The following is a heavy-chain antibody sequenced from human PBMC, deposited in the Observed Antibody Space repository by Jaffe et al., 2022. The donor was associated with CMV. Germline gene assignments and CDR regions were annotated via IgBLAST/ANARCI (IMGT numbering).Heavy chain of an antibody. V-gene: IGHV1-2*02. Sequence: QVQLVQSRAEVQKPGASVKVSCKASGYTFTDYYMHWVRQARGQGLEWMGWIYPNSGDTNYAQKFQGRVTMTRDTSISTAYMELSSLRSDDTAVYYCATLPPGSGTYYNYWGQGTLVTVSS. CDR3: ATLPPGSGTYYNY. CDR1: GYTFTDYY. J-gene: IGHJ4*02. CDR2: IYPNSGDT. D-gene: IGHD3-10*01.